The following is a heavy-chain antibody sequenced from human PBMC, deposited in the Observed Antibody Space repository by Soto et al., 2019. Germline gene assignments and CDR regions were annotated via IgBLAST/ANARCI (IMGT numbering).Heavy chain of an antibody. V-gene: IGHV1-18*01. Sequence: QVQLVQSGAEVKTPGASVKVSCKASGYTVTSYGISWVRQAPGQGLEWMGWINVYNGNTNYAQKLQGRVTMTTDTSTSTAYLDLRSLRSDDTAVYFCARDTSRGEYDYWGQGPLVTVSS. CDR1: GYTVTSYG. J-gene: IGHJ4*02. CDR2: INVYNGNT. D-gene: IGHD3-10*01. CDR3: ARDTSRGEYDY.